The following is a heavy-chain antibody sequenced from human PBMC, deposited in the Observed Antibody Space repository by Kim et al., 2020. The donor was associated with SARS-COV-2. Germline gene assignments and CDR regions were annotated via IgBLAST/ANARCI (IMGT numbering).Heavy chain of an antibody. CDR3: AEGVGYSPPDY. J-gene: IGHJ4*02. CDR2: SDAYT. D-gene: IGHD2-15*01. V-gene: IGHV5-10-1*01. Sequence: SDAYTNYSPSFQGHVTISADKSISTAYLQWSSLKASDTAMYYCAEGVGYSPPDYWGQGTLVTVSS.